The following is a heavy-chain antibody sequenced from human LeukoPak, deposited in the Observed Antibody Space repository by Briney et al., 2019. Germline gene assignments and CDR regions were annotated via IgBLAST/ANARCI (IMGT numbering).Heavy chain of an antibody. CDR3: ARRRYSGSPNWFDP. J-gene: IGHJ5*02. CDR1: GYSFTTYW. CDR2: IYPGDSDT. D-gene: IGHD1-26*01. V-gene: IGHV5-51*01. Sequence: GESLKISCKGSGYSFTTYWIGWVRQMPGKGLEWMGIIYPGDSDTKYSPSFQGQVTISLDKSISTAYLQWRSLKASDTAMYYCARRRYSGSPNWFDPWGQGTLVTVSS.